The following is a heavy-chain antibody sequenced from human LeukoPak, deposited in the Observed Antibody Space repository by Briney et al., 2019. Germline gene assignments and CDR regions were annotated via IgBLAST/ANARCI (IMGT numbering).Heavy chain of an antibody. J-gene: IGHJ5*02. CDR3: ARNQGYCSSTSCYMGWFDP. CDR2: INPSGGST. Sequence: ASVKVSCKASGYTFTSYYMHWVRQAPGQGLEWMGIINPSGGSTSYAQKFQGRVTMTRDTSTSTVYMELSSLRSEDTAVYYCARNQGYCSSTSCYMGWFDPWGQGALVTVSS. CDR1: GYTFTSYY. V-gene: IGHV1-46*01. D-gene: IGHD2-2*02.